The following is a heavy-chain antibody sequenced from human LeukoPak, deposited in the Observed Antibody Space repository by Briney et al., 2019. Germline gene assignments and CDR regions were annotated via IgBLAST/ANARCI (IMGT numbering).Heavy chain of an antibody. CDR2: IIPMFGIA. J-gene: IGHJ4*02. V-gene: IGHV1-69*13. CDR1: GGTFSRYA. D-gene: IGHD6-19*01. CDR3: ARDRPYTGGWRGFDY. Sequence: ASVKVSCKASGGTFSRYAISWVRRAPGQGLEWMGGIIPMFGIANYAQKFQGRVTITADESTSTAYMELSSLRSEDTAMYYCARDRPYTGGWRGFDYWGQGTLVTVSS.